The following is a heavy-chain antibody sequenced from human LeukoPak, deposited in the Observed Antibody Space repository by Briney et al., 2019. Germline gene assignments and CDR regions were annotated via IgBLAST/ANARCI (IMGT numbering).Heavy chain of an antibody. CDR3: AKERLGATTPNPDY. V-gene: IGHV3-30*18. Sequence: PGGSLRLSCAASGFTFSTYDMHWVRQAPGKGLEGVAVISSDGSDKYYTDSVKGRFTISRDNSKNTLYLQMSSLRADDTALYYCAKERLGATTPNPDYWGQGTLVTVSS. J-gene: IGHJ4*02. CDR2: ISSDGSDK. CDR1: GFTFSTYD. D-gene: IGHD1-26*01.